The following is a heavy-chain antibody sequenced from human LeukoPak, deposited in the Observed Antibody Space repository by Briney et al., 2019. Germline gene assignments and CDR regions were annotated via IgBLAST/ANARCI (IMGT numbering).Heavy chain of an antibody. CDR2: IIPILGTA. CDR3: ARNAGSSWYYFDF. J-gene: IGHJ4*02. D-gene: IGHD6-13*01. Sequence: SVKVSCKASGGTFSSYAFSWVRQAPGQGLEWMGGIIPILGTAKYAQKSQGRVTITADESTTTVYMELISLRSDDTAVFYCARNAGSSWYYFDFWGQGTLVTVSS. V-gene: IGHV1-69*01. CDR1: GGTFSSYA.